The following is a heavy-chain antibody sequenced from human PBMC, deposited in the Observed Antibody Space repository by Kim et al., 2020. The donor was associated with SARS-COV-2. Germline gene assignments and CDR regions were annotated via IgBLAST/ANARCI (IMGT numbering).Heavy chain of an antibody. CDR3: ARVGRVNYGSGDYYYYGMDV. Sequence: SETLSLTCTVSGGSISSYYWSWIRQPPGKGLEWIGYIYYSGSTNYNPSLKSRVTISVDTSKNQFSLKLSSVTAADTAVYYCARVGRVNYGSGDYYYYGMDVWGQGTTVTVSS. D-gene: IGHD3-10*01. CDR1: GGSISSYY. J-gene: IGHJ6*02. V-gene: IGHV4-59*01. CDR2: IYYSGST.